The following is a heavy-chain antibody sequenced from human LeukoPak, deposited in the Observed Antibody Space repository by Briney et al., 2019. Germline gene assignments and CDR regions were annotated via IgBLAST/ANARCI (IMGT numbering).Heavy chain of an antibody. CDR1: GFTFSNAW. Sequence: GGSLRLSGAASGFTFSNAWMNWVRQGPGKGLEWVGRIKSKTHGGTTDYAAPVKGRFTISRDDSKNTLYVQMNSLKSEDTAVYYCTAFESGGFYWGQGTLVTVSS. J-gene: IGHJ4*02. CDR3: TAFESGGFY. D-gene: IGHD2-15*01. V-gene: IGHV3-15*01. CDR2: IKSKTHGGTT.